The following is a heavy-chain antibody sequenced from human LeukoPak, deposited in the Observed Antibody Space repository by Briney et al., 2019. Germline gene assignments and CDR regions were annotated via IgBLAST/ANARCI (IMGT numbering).Heavy chain of an antibody. J-gene: IGHJ4*02. CDR1: GYTFTGYY. CDR3: ARDIITGTYDY. D-gene: IGHD1-7*01. Sequence: SVKVSCKASGYTFTGYYMHWVRQAPGQGLEWMGGIIPIFGTANYAQKFQGRVTITADESTSTAYMELSSLRSEDTAVYYCARDIITGTYDYWGQGTLVTVSS. CDR2: IIPIFGTA. V-gene: IGHV1-69*13.